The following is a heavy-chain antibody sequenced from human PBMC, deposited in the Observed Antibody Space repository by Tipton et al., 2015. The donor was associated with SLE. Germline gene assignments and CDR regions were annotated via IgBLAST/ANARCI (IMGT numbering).Heavy chain of an antibody. Sequence: GSLRLSCAASGFTFDDYAMHWVRQAPGKGLEWVSSISSSSSYIYYADSVKGRFTISRDNAKNSLYLQMNSLRAEDTAVYYCGARVAGTDWGQGTLVTVSS. J-gene: IGHJ4*02. V-gene: IGHV3-21*01. CDR2: ISSSSSYI. D-gene: IGHD6-19*01. CDR3: GARVAGTD. CDR1: GFTFDDYA.